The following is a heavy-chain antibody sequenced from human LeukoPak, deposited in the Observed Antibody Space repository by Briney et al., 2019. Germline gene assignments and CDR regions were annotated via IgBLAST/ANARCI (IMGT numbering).Heavy chain of an antibody. J-gene: IGHJ5*02. CDR1: GAPMTISSYY. CDR2: IYYDGST. V-gene: IGHV4-39*07. CDR3: ARDHYGSRRHNWFDP. D-gene: IGHD3-10*01. Sequence: SETLSLTCTVSGAPMTISSYYWGWIRQPPGKGLEWIRSIYYDGSTYYNPSLESRVTISVDTSKNQFSLKLSSVTAADTAVYYCARDHYGSRRHNWFDPWGQGTLVTVSS.